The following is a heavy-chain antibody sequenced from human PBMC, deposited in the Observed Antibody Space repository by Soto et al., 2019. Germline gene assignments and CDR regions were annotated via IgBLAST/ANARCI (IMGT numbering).Heavy chain of an antibody. D-gene: IGHD3-10*01. CDR2: IKWDASEK. J-gene: IGHJ4*01. CDR3: ATDSGYGSGTSVSDYLDY. V-gene: IGHV3-7*01. CDR1: GFTFGVYW. Sequence: EVQLEESGGGLVQPGGSLRLSCAASGFTFGVYWMSWVRQAPGKGLEWLGTIKWDASEKKYVDSVKGRFTISREKAKKSLYLQLDRLSAEETAVYYCATDSGYGSGTSVSDYLDYWGHGDLVTVSS.